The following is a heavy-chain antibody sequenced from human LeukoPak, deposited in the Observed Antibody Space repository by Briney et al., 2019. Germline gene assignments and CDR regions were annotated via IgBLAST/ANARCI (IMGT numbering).Heavy chain of an antibody. J-gene: IGHJ6*04. Sequence: PGGSLRLSCAASGLTFSSYEMNWVRQAPGKGLEWVSYISSIGSTIYYAYSVKGRLTISRDNAKNSLYLQMNSLRAEDTAVYYCARDNGYCSSTSCSGYYYGMDVWGKGTTVTVSS. V-gene: IGHV3-48*03. CDR2: ISSIGSTI. CDR3: ARDNGYCSSTSCSGYYYGMDV. D-gene: IGHD2-2*03. CDR1: GLTFSSYE.